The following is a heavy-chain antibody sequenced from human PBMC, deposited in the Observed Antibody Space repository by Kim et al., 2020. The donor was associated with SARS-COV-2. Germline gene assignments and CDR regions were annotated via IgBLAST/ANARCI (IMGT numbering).Heavy chain of an antibody. J-gene: IGHJ6*02. CDR1: GFTFSSYG. CDR3: ARDLFGSYYDSSGYYWDGMDV. Sequence: GGSLRLSCAASGFTFSSYGMHWVRQAPGKGLEWVAVIWYDGSNKYYADSVKGRFTISRDNSKNTLYLQMNSLRAEDTAVYYCARDLFGSYYDSSGYYWDGMDVWGQGTTVPVSS. CDR2: IWYDGSNK. V-gene: IGHV3-33*01. D-gene: IGHD3-22*01.